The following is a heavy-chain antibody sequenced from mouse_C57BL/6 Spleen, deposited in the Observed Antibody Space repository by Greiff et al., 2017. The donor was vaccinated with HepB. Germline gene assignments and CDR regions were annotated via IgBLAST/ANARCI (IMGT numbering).Heavy chain of an antibody. CDR2: IRSKSNNYAT. CDR1: GFSFNTYA. J-gene: IGHJ4*01. CDR3: VRHLGGNAMDY. D-gene: IGHD4-1*01. V-gene: IGHV10-1*01. Sequence: EVQVVESGGGLVQPKGSLKLSCAASGFSFNTYAMNWVRQAPGKGLEWVARIRSKSNNYATYYADSVKDRFTISRDDSESMLYLQMNNLKTEDTAMYYCVRHLGGNAMDYWGQGTSVTVSS.